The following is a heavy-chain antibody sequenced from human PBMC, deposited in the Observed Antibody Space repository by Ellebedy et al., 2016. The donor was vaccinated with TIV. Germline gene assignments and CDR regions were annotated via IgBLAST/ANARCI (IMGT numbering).Heavy chain of an antibody. CDR2: IYYSGST. CDR1: GGSISSGGYY. V-gene: IGHV4-31*03. J-gene: IGHJ6*02. Sequence: SETLSLXXTVSGGSISSGGYYWSWIRQHPGKGLEWIGYIYYSGSTYYNPSLKSRVTISVDTSKNQFSLKLSSVTAADTAVYYCARGWAGNWNYGPYYYYYGMDVWGQGTTVTVSS. D-gene: IGHD1-7*01. CDR3: ARGWAGNWNYGPYYYYYGMDV.